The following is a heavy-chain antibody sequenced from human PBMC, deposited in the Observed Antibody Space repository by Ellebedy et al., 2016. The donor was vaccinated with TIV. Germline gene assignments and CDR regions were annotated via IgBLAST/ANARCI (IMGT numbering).Heavy chain of an antibody. Sequence: MPSETLSLTCGVSGGSINSDNYWSWVCQSPGRGLEWIGEVYHSGHTNYNPSLRSRVSIAVDKSKSQFSLRLRSMTAADTAVYYCARDWTRGGGYFASWFDPWGQGTPVTVSS. CDR3: ARDWTRGGGYFASWFDP. J-gene: IGHJ5*02. D-gene: IGHD2/OR15-2a*01. CDR1: GGSINSDNY. V-gene: IGHV4-4*02. CDR2: VYHSGHT.